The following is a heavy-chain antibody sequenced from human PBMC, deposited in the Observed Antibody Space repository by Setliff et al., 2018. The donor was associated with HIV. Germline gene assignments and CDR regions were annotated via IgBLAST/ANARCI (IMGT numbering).Heavy chain of an antibody. CDR1: GDSISSGAYY. D-gene: IGHD6-25*01. Sequence: SETLSLTCTVSGDSISSGAYYWSWIRQHPGKGLEWIGYIYYSGSTYYNPSLKSRVTISIDTSKNQFFLRLSSVTAADTAVYYCARAGYYYYYYYMDVWGKGTTVTVSS. CDR2: IYYSGST. CDR3: ARAGYYYYYYYMDV. J-gene: IGHJ6*03. V-gene: IGHV4-31*03.